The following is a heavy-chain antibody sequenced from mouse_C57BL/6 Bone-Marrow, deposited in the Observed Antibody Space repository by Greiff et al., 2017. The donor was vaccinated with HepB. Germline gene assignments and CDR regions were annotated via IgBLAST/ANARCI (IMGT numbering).Heavy chain of an antibody. CDR1: GYTFTDYY. J-gene: IGHJ2*01. CDR3: AKGRDSSGYVNFDY. V-gene: IGHV1-26*01. Sequence: EVQLQQSGPELVKPGASVKISCKASGYTFTDYYMNWVKQSHGKSLEWIGDINPNNGGTSYNQKFKGKATLTVDKSSSTAYMELRSLTSEDSAVYYCAKGRDSSGYVNFDYWGQGTTLTVSS. CDR2: INPNNGGT. D-gene: IGHD3-2*02.